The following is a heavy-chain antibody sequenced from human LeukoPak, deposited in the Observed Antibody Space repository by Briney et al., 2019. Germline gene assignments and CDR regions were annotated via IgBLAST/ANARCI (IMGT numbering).Heavy chain of an antibody. CDR2: ISGSGSST. CDR3: AKGYCSSSSCYSYAFDI. D-gene: IGHD2-2*01. CDR1: GFNFNTYS. V-gene: IGHV3-23*01. J-gene: IGHJ3*02. Sequence: GGSLRLSCAASGFNFNTYSMNWVRQAPGKGLEWVSAISGSGSSTYYADSVKGRFTISRDNSKNTLFLQMNSLRAEDTAVYYCAKGYCSSSSCYSYAFDIWGQGTVVTVSS.